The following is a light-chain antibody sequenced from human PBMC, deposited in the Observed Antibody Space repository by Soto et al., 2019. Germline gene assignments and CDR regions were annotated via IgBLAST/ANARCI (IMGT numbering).Light chain of an antibody. CDR3: SSYAGSIYV. CDR1: SSNIGSNY. J-gene: IGLJ1*01. CDR2: RNN. V-gene: IGLV1-47*01. Sequence: QSVLTQPPSASGTPGQRVTISCSGSSSNIGSNYVYWYQQLPGAAPKLLIYRNNQRPSGVPDRFSGSKSGTSASLAISGLRSEDEADYYCSSYAGSIYVFXTGTKVTVL.